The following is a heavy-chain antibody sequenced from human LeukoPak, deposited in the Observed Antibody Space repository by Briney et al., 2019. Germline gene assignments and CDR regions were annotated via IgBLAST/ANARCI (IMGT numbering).Heavy chain of an antibody. CDR1: GFTFSSYW. CDR2: INGDGSST. Sequence: GGSLRLSCAASGFTFSSYWMHWVRQAPGKGLVWVSRINGDGSSTNYADSVKGRFTISRDNVKNTLYLQMDSLRAEDTAVYYCVKGGSNSGSYQILFDYWGQGTLVTVSS. CDR3: VKGGSNSGSYQILFDY. D-gene: IGHD1-26*01. V-gene: IGHV3-74*01. J-gene: IGHJ4*02.